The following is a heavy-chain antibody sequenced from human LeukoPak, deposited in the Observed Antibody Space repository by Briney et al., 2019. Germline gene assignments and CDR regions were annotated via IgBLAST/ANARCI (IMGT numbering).Heavy chain of an antibody. J-gene: IGHJ4*02. CDR2: FIPVFGPA. V-gene: IGHV1-69*13. D-gene: IGHD6-19*01. CDR3: ARAGEVYNSGSYLEY. Sequence: ASVKVSCKASGYTFTYFGISWVRQAPGQGLEWMGGFIPVFGPANYAQKFQGRVTITADESTSTAYMELSSLRSEDTAVYYCARAGEVYNSGSYLEYWGQGTLVTVSS. CDR1: GYTFTYFG.